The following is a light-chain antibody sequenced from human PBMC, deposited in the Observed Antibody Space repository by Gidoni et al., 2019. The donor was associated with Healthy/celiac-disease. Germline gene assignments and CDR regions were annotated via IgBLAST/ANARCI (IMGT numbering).Light chain of an antibody. J-gene: IGLJ2*01. CDR3: CSYAGSSTYVV. CDR2: EGR. V-gene: IGLV2-23*01. CDR1: SSYVGSNNL. Sequence: QSALTQPASVSGFPGQASPIPCTGTSSYVGSNNLVSWYHQHPGTAPKLMIYEGRKRPSGGSNRFAGSKSGNTASLTISGLQAEDEADYYCCSYAGSSTYVVFGGGTKLTVL.